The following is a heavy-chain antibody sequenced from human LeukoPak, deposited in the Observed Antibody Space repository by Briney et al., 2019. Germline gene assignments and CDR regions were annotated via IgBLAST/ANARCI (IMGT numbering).Heavy chain of an antibody. V-gene: IGHV1-18*01. Sequence: GASVKVSCKASGYTFTSYGISWVRQAPGQGLEWMGWISAYNGNKNYAQKLQGRVTMTADTSTSTAYMELRSLRSDDTAVYYCARVGRFQSASCCIFDYWGQGTLVTVSS. CDR3: ARVGRFQSASCCIFDY. CDR1: GYTFTSYG. J-gene: IGHJ4*02. D-gene: IGHD2-2*01. CDR2: ISAYNGNK.